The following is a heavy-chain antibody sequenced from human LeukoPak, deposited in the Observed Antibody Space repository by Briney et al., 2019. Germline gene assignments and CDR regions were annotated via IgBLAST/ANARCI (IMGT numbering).Heavy chain of an antibody. CDR1: GGSISSSSYY. V-gene: IGHV4-39*07. D-gene: IGHD2-21*02. J-gene: IGHJ4*02. Sequence: SETLSLTCTVSGGSISSSSYYWGWIRQPPGKGLEWIGSIYYSGSTYYNPSLKSRVTISVDTSKNQFSLKLSSVTAADTAVYYCARGHLYCGGDCYYFDYWGQGTLVTVSS. CDR2: IYYSGST. CDR3: ARGHLYCGGDCYYFDY.